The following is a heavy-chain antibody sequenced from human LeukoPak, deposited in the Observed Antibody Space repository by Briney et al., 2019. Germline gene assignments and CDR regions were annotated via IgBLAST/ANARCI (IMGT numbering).Heavy chain of an antibody. CDR3: ASRSSGYYYGMDV. D-gene: IGHD6-6*01. Sequence: SETLSLTCTVSGGSISSYYWSWIRQLPGKGLEWIGYIDYSGSTNYNPSLKSRVTISVDTSKNQFSLKLSSVTAADTAVYSCASRSSGYYYGMDVWGQGTTVTVSS. V-gene: IGHV4-59*01. CDR1: GGSISSYY. CDR2: IDYSGST. J-gene: IGHJ6*02.